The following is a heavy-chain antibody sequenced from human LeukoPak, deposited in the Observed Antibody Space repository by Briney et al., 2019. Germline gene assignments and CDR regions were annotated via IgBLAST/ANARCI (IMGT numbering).Heavy chain of an antibody. V-gene: IGHV1-24*01. CDR1: GYTLTELS. D-gene: IGHD6-19*01. J-gene: IGHJ4*02. CDR3: ARGRAPVRSGTKTLDY. CDR2: FDPENGET. Sequence: GASVKVSCKVSGYTLTELSMHWVRQAPGKGLEWMGGFDPENGETIYAQKFQGRVTMTEDTSTDTACMELSSLRSEDTAVYYCARGRAPVRSGTKTLDYWGQGTLVTVSS.